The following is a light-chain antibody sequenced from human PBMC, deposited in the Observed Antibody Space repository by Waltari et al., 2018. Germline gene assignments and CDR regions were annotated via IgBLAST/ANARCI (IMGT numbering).Light chain of an antibody. CDR2: LAS. Sequence: DLQLTQSPSFLPASVGARVTITCRASQDLNTYLAWYQLRPGTAPKLLIFLASELQSGVPSRFSGSGSGTEFTLTISGLQPDDFATYYCQQLNFYPLTFGGGTRVEIK. J-gene: IGKJ4*01. V-gene: IGKV1-9*01. CDR1: QDLNTY. CDR3: QQLNFYPLT.